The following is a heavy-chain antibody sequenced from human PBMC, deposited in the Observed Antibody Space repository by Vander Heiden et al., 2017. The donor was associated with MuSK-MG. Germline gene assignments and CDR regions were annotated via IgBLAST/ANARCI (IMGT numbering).Heavy chain of an antibody. CDR3: TRDGAAADGRPIDY. D-gene: IGHD6-13*01. CDR2: IRSKAYGGTT. J-gene: IGHJ4*02. Sequence: EVQLVESGGGLVKPGRSLRLSCTASGFTFGDYAMSWFRQAPGKGLEWVGFIRSKAYGGTTEYAASVKGRFTISRDDSKSIAYLQMNSLKTEDTAVYYCTRDGAAADGRPIDYWGQGTLVTVSS. CDR1: GFTFGDYA. V-gene: IGHV3-49*05.